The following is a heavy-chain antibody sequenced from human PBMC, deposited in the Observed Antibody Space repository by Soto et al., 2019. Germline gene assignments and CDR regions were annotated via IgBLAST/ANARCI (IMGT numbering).Heavy chain of an antibody. V-gene: IGHV5-51*01. CDR1: GYSFTSHW. CDR2: IYPGDTDT. Sequence: EVQLVQSGAEVKKPGESLKISCKGSGYSFTSHWIGWMRQMPGKGLECMGFIYPGDTDTRYTPSFQGHVTISVDKSTTTPYLQWSSLNASDTDSYYCAKTGVSHGFDTWGQGTMVTVS. J-gene: IGHJ3*02. CDR3: AKTGVSHGFDT. D-gene: IGHD3-3*01.